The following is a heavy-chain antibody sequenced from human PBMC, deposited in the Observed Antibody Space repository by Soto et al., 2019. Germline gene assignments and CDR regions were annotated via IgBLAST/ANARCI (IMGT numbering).Heavy chain of an antibody. V-gene: IGHV1-24*01. J-gene: IGHJ6*02. Sequence: ASVKVSCKFSGYTLTELSMHWVRQAPGKGLEWMGGFDPEDGEKIYAQKFQGRVTMTEDTSTDTAYMELSSLRSEDTAVYYCATVDIVVVVAAYYGMDVWGQGTTVTVS. CDR1: GYTLTELS. CDR2: FDPEDGEK. CDR3: ATVDIVVVVAAYYGMDV. D-gene: IGHD2-15*01.